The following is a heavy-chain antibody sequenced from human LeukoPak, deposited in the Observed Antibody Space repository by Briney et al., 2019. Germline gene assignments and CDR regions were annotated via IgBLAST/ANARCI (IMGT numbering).Heavy chain of an antibody. CDR3: VRCGGGDCYRDAFDI. D-gene: IGHD2-21*01. V-gene: IGHV1-18*01. Sequence: GASVKVSCKASGYTFTSYGISWVRQAPGQGLEWRGWTSADNGNTNYALRFQGRVTMTTDTSTTTVYMELRSLRSDDTAVYYCVRCGGGDCYRDAFDIWGQGTMVTVSS. CDR2: TSADNGNT. CDR1: GYTFTSYG. J-gene: IGHJ3*02.